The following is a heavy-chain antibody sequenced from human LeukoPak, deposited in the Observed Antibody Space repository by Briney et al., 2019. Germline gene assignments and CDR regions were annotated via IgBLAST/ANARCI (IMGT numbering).Heavy chain of an antibody. Sequence: PGXXLRLSCAASGFTFSSYAMSWVRQAPGKGLEWVSLISGSGGTTYYADSVKGRFTISRDNSKSTLYLQTNSLRAEDTAVYYCAKAYCSRPTCYSPDYWGQGTLVTVSS. D-gene: IGHD2-2*01. V-gene: IGHV3-23*01. CDR2: ISGSGGTT. CDR3: AKAYCSRPTCYSPDY. J-gene: IGHJ4*02. CDR1: GFTFSSYA.